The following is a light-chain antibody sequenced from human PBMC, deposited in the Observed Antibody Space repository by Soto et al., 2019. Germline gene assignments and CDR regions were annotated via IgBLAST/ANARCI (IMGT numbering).Light chain of an antibody. Sequence: QSVLTQPASVSGSPEQSITISCTGTSSDVGAYNLVSWYQQHPGKAPRLIIYEGNKRPSGISHRFSGSKSDNTASLTISGLRAEAEAHYPCCSYAGSRTFVFGGGTKVTVL. CDR1: SSDVGAYNL. J-gene: IGLJ3*02. CDR2: EGN. V-gene: IGLV2-23*01. CDR3: CSYAGSRTFV.